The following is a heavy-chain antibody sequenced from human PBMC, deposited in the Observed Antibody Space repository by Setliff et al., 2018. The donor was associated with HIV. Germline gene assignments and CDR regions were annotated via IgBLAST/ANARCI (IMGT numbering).Heavy chain of an antibody. CDR1: GGSISSGSYY. CDR2: IYYSGSP. Sequence: SETLSLTCTVSGGSISSGSYYWSWIRQPPGKGLEWIGSIYYSGSPSYNPSLSSRLTISVDTSKNHVSLRLSSVTAADTGVYYCARHRDPPVPSWIYYYYYMDLWGEGTTVTVS. CDR3: ARHRDPPVPSWIYYYYYMDL. D-gene: IGHD2-2*01. V-gene: IGHV4-39*01. J-gene: IGHJ6*03.